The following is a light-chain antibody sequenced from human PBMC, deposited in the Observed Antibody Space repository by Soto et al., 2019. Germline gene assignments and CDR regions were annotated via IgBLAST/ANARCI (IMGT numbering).Light chain of an antibody. J-gene: IGLJ2*01. CDR1: SSDVGGYNY. CDR2: EVF. Sequence: QSALTQPASVSGSPGQSITISCTGTSSDVGGYNYVSWYQQHPGKVPKLMIYEVFRRPSGISDRFSGSKSGNTASLTISGLQAEDEADYYCCSYTTTSTFVFGGGTTVTVL. CDR3: CSYTTTSTFV. V-gene: IGLV2-14*03.